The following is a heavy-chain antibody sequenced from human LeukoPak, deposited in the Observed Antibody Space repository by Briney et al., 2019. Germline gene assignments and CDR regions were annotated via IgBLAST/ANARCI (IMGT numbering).Heavy chain of an antibody. D-gene: IGHD2-21*02. Sequence: GASVKVSCKASGYTFTNYHINWVRQASGQGLEWMTWINPDTGDKGYARKVQDRVTITTDTSISTAYMELSSLSSEDTAVYFCARTTSMTASGYDYWGQGTLVTVSS. J-gene: IGHJ4*02. V-gene: IGHV1-8*03. CDR2: INPDTGDK. CDR3: ARTTSMTASGYDY. CDR1: GYTFTNYH.